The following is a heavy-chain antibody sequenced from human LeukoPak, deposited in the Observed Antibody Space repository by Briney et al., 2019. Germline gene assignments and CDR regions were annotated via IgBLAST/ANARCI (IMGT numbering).Heavy chain of an antibody. D-gene: IGHD4-17*01. V-gene: IGHV4-59*01. Sequence: SETLSLTCTVSGGSISSYYWSWIRQPPGKGLEWIGYIYYSGSTSYNPSLKSRVTISVDTSKNQFSLKLSSVTAADTAVYYCARAFPPSTALDYWGQGTLVTVSS. CDR3: ARAFPPSTALDY. CDR2: IYYSGST. J-gene: IGHJ4*02. CDR1: GGSISSYY.